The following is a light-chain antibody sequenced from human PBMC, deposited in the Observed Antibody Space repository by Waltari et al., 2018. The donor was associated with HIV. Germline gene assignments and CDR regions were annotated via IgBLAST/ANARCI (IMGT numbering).Light chain of an antibody. CDR3: CSYAGSHTWV. Sequence: QSALTQPRSVSGSPGQSVTISCTGTTSDVGGYSYVSWYHQHPGKAPKLMIYDVNKRPSGVPDRFSGSKSGNTASLTISGLQAEDETDYYCCSYAGSHTWVVGGGTKLTVL. J-gene: IGLJ3*02. V-gene: IGLV2-11*01. CDR1: TSDVGGYSY. CDR2: DVN.